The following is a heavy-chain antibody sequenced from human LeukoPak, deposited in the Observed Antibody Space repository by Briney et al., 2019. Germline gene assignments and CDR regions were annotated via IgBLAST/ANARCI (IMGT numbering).Heavy chain of an antibody. J-gene: IGHJ4*02. CDR3: AREDPHTYNFDF. CDR2: LKSSGDTT. Sequence: ASVKASCKTSGYSFTSYHMHWLRQAPGQGLEWVGILKSSGDTTVYAQKFQGRVTVTRDTSTSTVYMELSSLSSEDTAVYYCAREDPHTYNFDFWGPGTLVTVSS. D-gene: IGHD1-1*01. CDR1: GYSFTSYH. V-gene: IGHV1-46*01.